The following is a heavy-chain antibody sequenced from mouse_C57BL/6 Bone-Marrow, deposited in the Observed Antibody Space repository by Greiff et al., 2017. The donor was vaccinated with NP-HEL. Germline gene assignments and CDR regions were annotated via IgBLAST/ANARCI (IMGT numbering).Heavy chain of an antibody. CDR3: ARELGRRGMGLFDY. V-gene: IGHV5-16*01. CDR1: GFTFSDYY. D-gene: IGHD4-1*01. CDR2: INYDGSST. Sequence: EVQLVESEGGLVQPGSSMKLSCTASGFTFSDYYMAWVRQVPEKGLEWVANINYDGSSTYYLDSLKSRFIISRDNAKNILYLQMSSLKSEDTATYYCARELGRRGMGLFDYWGQGTTLTVSS. J-gene: IGHJ2*01.